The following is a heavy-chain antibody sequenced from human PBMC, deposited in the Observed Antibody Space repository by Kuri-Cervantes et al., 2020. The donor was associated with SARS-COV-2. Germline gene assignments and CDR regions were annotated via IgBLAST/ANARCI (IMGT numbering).Heavy chain of an antibody. CDR2: IRINGGSR. Sequence: GGSLRLSSAVLGFAFSSFVMNWVRQVRGKGLEGVSGIRINGGSRYYANSVKCRFTISRDNSKNILYLPMSNLRDDDTAVYYCVRYPGKLEDSYFENWGQGTLVTVSS. CDR3: VRYPGKLEDSYFEN. D-gene: IGHD3-3*01. V-gene: IGHV3-23*01. CDR1: GFAFSSFV. J-gene: IGHJ4*02.